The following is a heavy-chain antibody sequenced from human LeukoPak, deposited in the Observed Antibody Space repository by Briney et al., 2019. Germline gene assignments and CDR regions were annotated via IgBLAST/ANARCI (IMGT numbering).Heavy chain of an antibody. D-gene: IGHD6-13*01. CDR3: ASSSWYGGALFWDY. V-gene: IGHV4-39*07. Sequence: SETLSLTCTVSGGSISSSSYYWGWIRQPPGKGLEWIGSIYYSGSTYYNPSLKSRVTISVDTSKNQFSLKLSSVTAADTAVYYCASSSWYGGALFWDYWGQGTLVTVSS. J-gene: IGHJ4*02. CDR2: IYYSGST. CDR1: GGSISSSSYY.